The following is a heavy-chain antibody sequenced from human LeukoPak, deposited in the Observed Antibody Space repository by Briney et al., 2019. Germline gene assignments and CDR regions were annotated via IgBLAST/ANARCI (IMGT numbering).Heavy chain of an antibody. J-gene: IGHJ6*04. CDR2: ISPSSHDI. CDR3: AELGITMIGGV. V-gene: IGHV3-11*06. CDR1: GFIFSDFY. D-gene: IGHD3-10*02. Sequence: GGSLRLSCAASGFIFSDFYMSWVRQAAGKGLEYIAYISPSSHDIIYADSVKGRFTISRDNAKNSLYLQMNSLRAEDTAVYYCAELGITMIGGVWGKGTTVTISS.